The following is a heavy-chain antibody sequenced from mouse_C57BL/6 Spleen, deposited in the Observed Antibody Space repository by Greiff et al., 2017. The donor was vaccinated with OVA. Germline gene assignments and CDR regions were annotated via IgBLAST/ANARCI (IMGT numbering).Heavy chain of an antibody. CDR3: ARYYGSSLDYFDY. D-gene: IGHD1-1*01. Sequence: EVKLVESGGDLVKPGGSLKLSCAASGFTFSSYGMSWVRQTPDKRLEWVATISSGGSYTYYPDSVKGRFTISRDNAKNTLYLQMSSLKSEDTAMYYCARYYGSSLDYFDYWGQGTTLTVSS. CDR1: GFTFSSYG. J-gene: IGHJ2*01. V-gene: IGHV5-6*02. CDR2: ISSGGSYT.